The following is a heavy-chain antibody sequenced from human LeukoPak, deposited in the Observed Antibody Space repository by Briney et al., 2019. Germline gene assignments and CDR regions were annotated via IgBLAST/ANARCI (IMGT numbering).Heavy chain of an antibody. CDR3: ARDGSLGYCSGGSCYNDAFDI. J-gene: IGHJ3*02. D-gene: IGHD2-15*01. CDR1: GGSISSYY. V-gene: IGHV4-4*07. Sequence: PSETLSLTCTVSGGSISSYYWSWIRQPAGKGLEWIGRIYTSGSTNYNPSLKSRVTMSVDTSKNQFPLKLSSVTAADTAVYYCARDGSLGYCSGGSCYNDAFDIWGQGTMVTVSS. CDR2: IYTSGST.